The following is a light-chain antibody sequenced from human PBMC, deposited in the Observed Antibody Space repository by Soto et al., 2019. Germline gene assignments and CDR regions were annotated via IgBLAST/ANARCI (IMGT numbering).Light chain of an antibody. V-gene: IGKV3-11*01. CDR2: DAS. CDR1: QSVSSY. J-gene: IGKJ1*01. Sequence: EMVLTQSPATLSLSPGESASLSCRASQSVSSYLAWYQQKPGQAPRLLIYDASTRATGIPARFSGSGSGTDFTLTITSLEPEDFAVYYCQQRSNWPPTFGQGTKVDIK. CDR3: QQRSNWPPT.